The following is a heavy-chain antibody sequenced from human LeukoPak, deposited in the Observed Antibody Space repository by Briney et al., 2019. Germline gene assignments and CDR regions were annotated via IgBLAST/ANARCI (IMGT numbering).Heavy chain of an antibody. D-gene: IGHD3-3*01. Sequence: KPSETLSLTCAVYGGSFSGYYWSWLRQPPGKGLEWIGEINHSGSTNYNPSLKSRVTISVDTSKNQFSLKLSSVTAADTAVYYCARGRPPPGRFLPRYYYYGMDVWGQGTTVTVSS. CDR2: INHSGST. J-gene: IGHJ6*02. CDR1: GGSFSGYY. CDR3: ARGRPPPGRFLPRYYYYGMDV. V-gene: IGHV4-34*01.